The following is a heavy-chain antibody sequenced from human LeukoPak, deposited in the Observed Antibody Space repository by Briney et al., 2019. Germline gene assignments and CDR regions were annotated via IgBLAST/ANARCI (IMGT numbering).Heavy chain of an antibody. CDR2: ISSDSKTI. CDR1: GFTFNTYS. Sequence: PGGSLILSCTASGFTFNTYSMNWVRQAPGKGLEWVSYISSDSKTIYYADSVKGRFTISRDNAKNSLYLQMDSLRAEDTAVYCCASPFDYWGQGTLVTVSS. CDR3: ASPFDY. J-gene: IGHJ4*02. V-gene: IGHV3-48*01.